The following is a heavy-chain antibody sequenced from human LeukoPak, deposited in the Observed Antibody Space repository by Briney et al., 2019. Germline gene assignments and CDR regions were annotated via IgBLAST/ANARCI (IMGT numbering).Heavy chain of an antibody. Sequence: GGSLRLSCAASGFTFSSYGMHWVRQAPGKGLEWVAVISYDGSNKYYADSVKGRFTISRDNSKNTLYLQMNRLRAEDTAVYYCAKLGDPFDYWGQGTLVTVSS. CDR1: GFTFSSYG. D-gene: IGHD3-16*01. CDR3: AKLGDPFDY. J-gene: IGHJ4*02. V-gene: IGHV3-30*18. CDR2: ISYDGSNK.